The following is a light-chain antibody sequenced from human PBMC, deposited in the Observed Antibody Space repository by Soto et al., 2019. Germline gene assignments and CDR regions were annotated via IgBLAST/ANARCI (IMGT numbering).Light chain of an antibody. CDR1: SSDVGGYNY. Sequence: QSVLTQPASVSGSPGQSITISCTGTSSDVGGYNYVSWYQQHPGKAPKLMIYEVSNRPSGVTNRFSGSKSGNTASLTISGLQAEDVADYYFSSYTSSSPGVFGTGTKLTVL. CDR3: SSYTSSSPGV. J-gene: IGLJ1*01. CDR2: EVS. V-gene: IGLV2-14*01.